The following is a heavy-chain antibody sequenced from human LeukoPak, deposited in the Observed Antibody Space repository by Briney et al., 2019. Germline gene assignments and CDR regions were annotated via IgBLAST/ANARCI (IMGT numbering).Heavy chain of an antibody. V-gene: IGHV3-7*04. J-gene: IGHJ4*02. CDR1: GFTLSSYW. CDR3: AREVSARADY. Sequence: GGSLRLSCAASGFTLSSYWMSWVRQAPGKGLEWVANIKQDGSEKYYVDSVKGRFTISRDNAKNSLYLQMNSLRAEDTAVYYRAREVSARADYWGQGTLVTVSS. D-gene: IGHD6-25*01. CDR2: IKQDGSEK.